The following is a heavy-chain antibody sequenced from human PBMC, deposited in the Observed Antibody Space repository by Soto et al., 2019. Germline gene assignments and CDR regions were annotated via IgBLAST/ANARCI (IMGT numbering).Heavy chain of an antibody. D-gene: IGHD4-17*01. CDR1: GFTFDDYT. CDR2: ISWDGGST. CDR3: AKDKSTGEYSYYRYMDV. V-gene: IGHV3-43*01. Sequence: PGGSLRLCCAASGFTFDDYTMHWVRQAPGKGLEWVSLISWDGGSTYYADSVKGRFTISRDNAKNSLYLQMNSLRPEDTALYYCAKDKSTGEYSYYRYMDVWGQGTPVTVSS. J-gene: IGHJ6*03.